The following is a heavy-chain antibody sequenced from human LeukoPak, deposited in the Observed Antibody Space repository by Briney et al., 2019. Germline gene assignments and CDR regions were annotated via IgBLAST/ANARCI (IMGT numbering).Heavy chain of an antibody. CDR1: GFTFSSYA. CDR3: AIVAYYYNSSGSYYFDY. D-gene: IGHD3-22*01. V-gene: IGHV3-23*01. Sequence: GGSLRLSCAASGFTFSSYAMSWVREATGKGLGWVSAISGSGGSTYYADSVKGRFTISRDNSKNTLYLQMNSLRAEDTAVYYCAIVAYYYNSSGSYYFDYWGQGTLVTVSS. J-gene: IGHJ4*02. CDR2: ISGSGGST.